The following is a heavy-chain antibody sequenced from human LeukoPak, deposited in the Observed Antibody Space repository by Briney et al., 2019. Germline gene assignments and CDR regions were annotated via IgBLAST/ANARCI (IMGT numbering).Heavy chain of an antibody. J-gene: IGHJ4*02. CDR2: ISSISHYI. Sequence: PGGSLRLSCAASGFTFSTYSMNWVRQAPGKGLEWVSTISSISHYIYYADSVKGRFTISRDNARNSLYLQMNSLRVEDMALYYCARDSGSYYFVHWGQGTLVTVSS. V-gene: IGHV3-21*04. D-gene: IGHD1-26*01. CDR1: GFTFSTYS. CDR3: ARDSGSYYFVH.